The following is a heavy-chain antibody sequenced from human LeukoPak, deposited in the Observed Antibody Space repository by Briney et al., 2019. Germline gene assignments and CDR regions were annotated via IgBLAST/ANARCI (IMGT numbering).Heavy chain of an antibody. CDR1: GGSFSGYY. Sequence: SETLSLTCAVYGGSFSGYYWSWIRQPPGKGLEWVGEINHSGRTNYNPSLKSRVTISVDTSKIQFSLKLSSVTAADTAVYYCARVRYYRGLSYYYYYYKGVWGKGTTVPVS. CDR2: INHSGRT. V-gene: IGHV4-34*01. J-gene: IGHJ6*03. D-gene: IGHD3-10*01. CDR3: ARVRYYRGLSYYYYYYKGV.